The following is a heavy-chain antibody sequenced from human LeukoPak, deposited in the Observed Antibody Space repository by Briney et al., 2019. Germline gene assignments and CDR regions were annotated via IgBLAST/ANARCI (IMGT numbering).Heavy chain of an antibody. J-gene: IGHJ3*02. CDR2: IKADGSEK. CDR3: ARDLDTYVVLTAYDTFDI. V-gene: IGHV3-7*01. Sequence: PGGSLRLSCEGSGFTFSNYGMTWVRQAPGKGLEGVANIKADGSEKHYADSVEGRFTISRDNAKNSLYLQMNSLRAEDTAVYYCARDLDTYVVLTAYDTFDIWGQGTMVTVSS. CDR1: GFTFSNYG. D-gene: IGHD2-21*02.